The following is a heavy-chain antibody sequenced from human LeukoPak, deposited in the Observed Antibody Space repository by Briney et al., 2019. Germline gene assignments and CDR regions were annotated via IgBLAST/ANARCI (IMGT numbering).Heavy chain of an antibody. CDR1: GFTFSSYA. CDR3: ARDVRVDY. J-gene: IGHJ4*02. V-gene: IGHV3-30-3*01. D-gene: IGHD2-8*01. Sequence: AGGSLRLSCAASGFTFSSYAMHWVRQAPGKGLEWVAVISYDGSNKYYADSVKGRFTISRDNAKNSLYLQMNSLRAEDTAVYYCARDVRVDYWGQGTLVTVSS. CDR2: ISYDGSNK.